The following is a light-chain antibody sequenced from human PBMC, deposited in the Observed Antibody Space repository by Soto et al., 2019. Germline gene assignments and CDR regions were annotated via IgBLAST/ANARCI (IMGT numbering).Light chain of an antibody. CDR2: DAS. CDR1: QSVATN. J-gene: IGKJ5*01. Sequence: EIVMTQSPATLSVSPGARAPLSCRASQSVATNLAWYQQRPGQPPRLLIHDASHRAAGIPARFSGSGFGTDFTLTISSLEPEDAAVYYCQQRSNWPPITFGQGTRLEI. CDR3: QQRSNWPPIT. V-gene: IGKV3-11*01.